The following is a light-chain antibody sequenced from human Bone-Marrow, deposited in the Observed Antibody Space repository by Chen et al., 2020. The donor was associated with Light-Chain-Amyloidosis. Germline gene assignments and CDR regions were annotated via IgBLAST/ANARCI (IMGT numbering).Light chain of an antibody. Sequence: SYVLTQPPSVSVAPGQTARITCGGNHIGSKSVHWYQQKPGQAPVLVVDDDCDRPSGIAERFSGSDSGTTGMLTISGVQEEDEADYHCQSADRSGTYEGIFGGGTKLTVL. CDR1: HIGSKS. CDR2: DDC. V-gene: IGLV3-21*02. CDR3: QSADRSGTYEGI. J-gene: IGLJ2*01.